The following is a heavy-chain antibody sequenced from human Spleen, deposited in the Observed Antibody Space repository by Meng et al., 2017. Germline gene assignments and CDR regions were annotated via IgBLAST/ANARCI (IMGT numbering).Heavy chain of an antibody. Sequence: GGSLRLSCSASGFTFSSYGMHWVRQAPGKGLEWVAVIWYHGRNKFYADSVRGRFTVSRDNSKNTLFLEMNSLRDDDTAVYYCAREGYYDRSGYAWDYYGMDAWGQGTTVTVSS. V-gene: IGHV3-33*01. J-gene: IGHJ6*02. CDR2: IWYHGRNK. CDR3: AREGYYDRSGYAWDYYGMDA. D-gene: IGHD3-22*01. CDR1: GFTFSSYG.